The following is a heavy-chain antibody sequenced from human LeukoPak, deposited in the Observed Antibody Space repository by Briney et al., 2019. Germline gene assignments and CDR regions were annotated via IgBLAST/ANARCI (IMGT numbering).Heavy chain of an antibody. Sequence: SETLSLTCTVSGVYISGYYWTWIRLPPGKGLEWIAYIDYSGNTNYSPSLKSRVTISVDTSRNQFSLKLSSVTAADTAVYYCARVGSWYYFDYWGQGTPVTVSS. D-gene: IGHD6-19*01. CDR2: IDYSGNT. CDR3: ARVGSWYYFDY. CDR1: GVYISGYY. V-gene: IGHV4-59*01. J-gene: IGHJ4*02.